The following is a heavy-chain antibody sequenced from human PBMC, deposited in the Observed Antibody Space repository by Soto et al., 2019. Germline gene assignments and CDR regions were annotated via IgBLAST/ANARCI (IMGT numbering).Heavy chain of an antibody. CDR1: GFAYSTYA. CDR2: ISGNGDTT. CDR3: VVAYESVDF. D-gene: IGHD3-3*01. V-gene: IGHV3-64D*06. J-gene: IGHJ4*02. Sequence: GGCLRLSCSASGFAYSTYAMHWVRQAPGKGLEYVSAISGNGDTTYYADSVKGRFTISRDNSKNTLYLQMSSLRAEDTAVYYCVVAYESVDFWGQGTLVTVSS.